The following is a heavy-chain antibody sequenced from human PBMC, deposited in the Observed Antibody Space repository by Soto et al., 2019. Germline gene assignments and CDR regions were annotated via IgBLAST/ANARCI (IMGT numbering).Heavy chain of an antibody. CDR1: GFTFDDYG. V-gene: IGHV3-20*01. CDR3: ERGQYDFWSGYYAYYMDV. D-gene: IGHD3-3*01. CDR2: INWNGGRT. Sequence: EVQLVESGGGVVRPGGSLRLSCAASGFTFDDYGMNWVRQAPGKGLEWVSGINWNGGRTGYADSVKGRFTISRDNAKNSLYLQMNSLRDEDTALYHCERGQYDFWSGYYAYYMDVWGKGATVTVSS. J-gene: IGHJ6*03.